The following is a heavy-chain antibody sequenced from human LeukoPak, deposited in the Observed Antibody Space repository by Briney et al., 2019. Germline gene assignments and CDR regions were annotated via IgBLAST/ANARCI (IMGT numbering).Heavy chain of an antibody. CDR1: GGSISTTNYY. CDR2: IYYSGST. D-gene: IGHD6-19*01. CDR3: ARGSGWSRSFDP. Sequence: PSETLSLTCTVSGGSISTTNYYWSWIRQPPGKGLEWIGYIYYSGSTNYNPSLKSRVTISVDTSKNQFSLKLSSVTAADTAVYYCARGSGWSRSFDPWGQGTLVTVSS. V-gene: IGHV4-61*01. J-gene: IGHJ5*02.